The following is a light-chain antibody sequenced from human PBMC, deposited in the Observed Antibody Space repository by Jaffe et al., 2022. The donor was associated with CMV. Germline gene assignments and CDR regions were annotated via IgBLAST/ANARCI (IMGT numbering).Light chain of an antibody. CDR3: QAWDRGTSVV. CDR1: KLGDNF. CDR2: QDT. V-gene: IGLV3-1*01. J-gene: IGLJ2*01. Sequence: SYVLTQPPSVSVSPGQTATITCSGDKLGDNFASWYQQRPGQSPVLVIFQDTKRPSGIPERFSGSTSGNTATLTISGTQSVDEADYYCQAWDRGTSVVFGGGTKLTVL.